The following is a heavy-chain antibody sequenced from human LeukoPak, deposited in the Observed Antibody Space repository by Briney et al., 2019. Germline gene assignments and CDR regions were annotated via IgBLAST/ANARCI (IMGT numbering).Heavy chain of an antibody. CDR1: GYSISSGYF. Sequence: SETLSLTCTVSGYSISSGYFWGWIRQPPGKGLEWIGSIYYSGSTYYNPSLKSRVTISVDTSKNQFSLKLSSVTAADTAVYYCARGHWTGYYSDYWGQGTLVTVSS. CDR3: ARGHWTGYYSDY. D-gene: IGHD3/OR15-3a*01. V-gene: IGHV4-38-2*02. CDR2: IYYSGST. J-gene: IGHJ4*02.